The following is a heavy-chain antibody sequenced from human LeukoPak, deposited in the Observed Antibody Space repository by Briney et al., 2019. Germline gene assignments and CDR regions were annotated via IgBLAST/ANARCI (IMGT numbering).Heavy chain of an antibody. CDR3: ARLQNYYGSGTYYTSRPYFDY. D-gene: IGHD3-10*01. J-gene: IGHJ4*02. Sequence: PSETLSLTCTVSGGSISSSSYYWGWIRQPPGKGLEWIGNIYYSGITYYNPSLKSRVTISVDTSKNQFSLKLSSVTAADTAVYYCARLQNYYGSGTYYTSRPYFDYWGQGTLVTVSS. CDR1: GGSISSSSYY. CDR2: IYYSGIT. V-gene: IGHV4-39*01.